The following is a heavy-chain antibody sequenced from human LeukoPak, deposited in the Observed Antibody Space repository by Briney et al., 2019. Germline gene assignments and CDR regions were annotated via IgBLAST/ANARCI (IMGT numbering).Heavy chain of an antibody. J-gene: IGHJ3*02. CDR2: ITKSGD. V-gene: IGHV3-23*01. CDR3: VKSAGKDGYRDVFDI. CDR1: GITFSNSA. Sequence: GGSLRLSCVPSGITFSNSALSWVRQAPGKGLEWVSTITKSGDHYADSVRGLFTISRDNSKNTLYLQMNSLRAEDTAVYHCVKSAGKDGYRDVFDIWGQGTVVTVSS. D-gene: IGHD5-24*01.